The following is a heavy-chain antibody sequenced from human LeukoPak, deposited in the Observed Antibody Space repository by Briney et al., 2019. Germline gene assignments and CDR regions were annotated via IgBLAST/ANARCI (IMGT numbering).Heavy chain of an antibody. CDR2: IYYRGTT. Sequence: SETLSLTCTVSGDSITSGSYYWGWVRQPPGKGLEWLGTIYYRGTTYYNPSLKSRVTISVDTSKNQFSLKLSSVTAADTAVYYCASVVDQPSYYYYYYMDVWGKGTTVTVSS. CDR1: GDSITSGSYY. CDR3: ASVVDQPSYYYYYYMDV. V-gene: IGHV4-39*07. D-gene: IGHD2-15*01. J-gene: IGHJ6*03.